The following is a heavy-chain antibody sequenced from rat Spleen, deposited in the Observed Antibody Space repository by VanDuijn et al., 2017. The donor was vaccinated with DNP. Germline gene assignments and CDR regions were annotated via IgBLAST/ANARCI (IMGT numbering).Heavy chain of an antibody. CDR2: IKAKSNNYAT. J-gene: IGHJ2*01. CDR3: ALHTTGITLYYFDY. Sequence: EVQVLESGGGLVQPGNSLKLSCATSGFTFSTAWMYWYRQFPEKRLEWVARIKAKSNNYATDYTESVKGRFTISRDDSKSSIYLQMNNLKEEDTAIYYCALHTTGITLYYFDYWGQGVMVTVSS. V-gene: IGHV6-6*01. D-gene: IGHD1-9*01. CDR1: GFTFSTAW.